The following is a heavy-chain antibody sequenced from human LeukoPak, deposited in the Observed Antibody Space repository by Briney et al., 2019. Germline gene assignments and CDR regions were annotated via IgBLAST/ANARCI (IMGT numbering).Heavy chain of an antibody. CDR2: SYYSGST. V-gene: IGHV4-59*12. J-gene: IGHJ6*03. CDR1: GGSISSYY. D-gene: IGHD6-19*01. CDR3: ARDTVAVAGTQNSYYYMDV. Sequence: SETLSLTCTVSGGSISSYYWSWIRQPPGKGLGWIGYSYYSGSTNYNPSLKSRVTISVDTSKNQFSLKLSSVTAADTAVYYCARDTVAVAGTQNSYYYMDVWGKGTTVTVSS.